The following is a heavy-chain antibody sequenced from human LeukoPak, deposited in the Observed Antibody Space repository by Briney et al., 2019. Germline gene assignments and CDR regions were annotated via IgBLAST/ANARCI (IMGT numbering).Heavy chain of an antibody. CDR3: AREAATLDY. J-gene: IGHJ4*02. V-gene: IGHV4-59*01. CDR1: GGSISSYY. D-gene: IGHD6-25*01. Sequence: PSETLSLTCTVSGGSISSYYWSWIRQPPGKGLEWIGYISYSGSTNYNPSPKSRVTISVDTSKNHFSLKLSSVTAADTAVYYCAREAATLDYWGQGTLVTVSS. CDR2: ISYSGST.